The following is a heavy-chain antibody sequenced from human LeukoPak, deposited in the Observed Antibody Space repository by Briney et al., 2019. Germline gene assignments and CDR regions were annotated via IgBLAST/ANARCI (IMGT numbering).Heavy chain of an antibody. V-gene: IGHV3-53*01. D-gene: IGHD2-2*01. J-gene: IGHJ5*02. CDR1: GFTVSSNY. CDR2: IYSGGST. CDR3: ARDHDVVVPAAIGYNWFDP. Sequence: AGGSLRLSCAASGFTVSSNYMSWVRQAPGKGLEWVSVIYSGGSTYYADSVKGRFTISRDNSKNTLYLQMNSLRAEDTAVYYCARDHDVVVPAAIGYNWFDPWGQGTLVTVSS.